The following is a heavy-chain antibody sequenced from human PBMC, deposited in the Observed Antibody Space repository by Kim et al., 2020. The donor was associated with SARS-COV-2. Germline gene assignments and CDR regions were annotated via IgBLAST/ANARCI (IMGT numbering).Heavy chain of an antibody. J-gene: IGHJ6*02. CDR1: GFTFSSYE. CDR2: ISSSGSTI. Sequence: GGSLRLSCAASGFTFSSYEMNWVRQAPGKGLEWVSYISSSGSTIYYADSVKGRFTISRDNAKNSLYLQMNSLRAEDTAVYYCAGYSNYWAPYYYYGMDVWGQGTTVTVSS. CDR3: AGYSNYWAPYYYYGMDV. V-gene: IGHV3-48*03. D-gene: IGHD4-4*01.